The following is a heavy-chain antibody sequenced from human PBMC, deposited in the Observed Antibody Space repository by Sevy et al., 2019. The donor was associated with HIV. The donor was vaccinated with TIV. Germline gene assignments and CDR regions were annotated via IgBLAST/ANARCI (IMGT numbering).Heavy chain of an antibody. CDR1: GYSLSKLS. Sequence: ASVKVSCKVFGYSLSKLSMHWVRQAPGKGLEWMGSLDPGNGEITYAQTLQGRVTMTEDTSTDRAYMELGGLTSEDTATYYCATVGLGYYSGSSYYQGDWFDPWGQGTLVTVSS. J-gene: IGHJ5*02. CDR2: LDPGNGEI. CDR3: ATVGLGYYSGSSYYQGDWFDP. V-gene: IGHV1-24*01. D-gene: IGHD2-15*01.